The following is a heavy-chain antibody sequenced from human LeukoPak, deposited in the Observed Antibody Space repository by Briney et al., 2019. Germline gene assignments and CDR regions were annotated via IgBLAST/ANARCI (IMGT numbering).Heavy chain of an antibody. V-gene: IGHV4-31*03. CDR3: ARVETGYDILTGYYIGGAAYFDY. CDR2: IYYSGST. CDR1: GGSISSGGYY. J-gene: IGHJ4*02. Sequence: SETLSLTCTVSGGSISSGGYYWSWIRQHPGKGLEWIGYIYYSGSTYYNPSLKSRVTISVDTSKNQFSLKLSSVTAADTAVYCCARVETGYDILTGYYIGGAAYFDYWGQGTLVTVSS. D-gene: IGHD3-9*01.